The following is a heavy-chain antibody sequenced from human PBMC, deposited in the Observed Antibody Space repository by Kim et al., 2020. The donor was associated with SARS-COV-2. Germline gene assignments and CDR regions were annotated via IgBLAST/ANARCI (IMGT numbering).Heavy chain of an antibody. Sequence: GGSLRLSCAASGFTFSSYAMTWVRQAPGKGLEWVSVIGGGGDTYYTDSVKGRFTISRDKNTLYLQMNSLRADDTATHYCAKYYASGSRFFDYWGQGTLVTVSS. J-gene: IGHJ4*02. CDR2: IGGGGDT. CDR3: AKYYASGSRFFDY. V-gene: IGHV3-23*01. D-gene: IGHD3-10*01. CDR1: GFTFSSYA.